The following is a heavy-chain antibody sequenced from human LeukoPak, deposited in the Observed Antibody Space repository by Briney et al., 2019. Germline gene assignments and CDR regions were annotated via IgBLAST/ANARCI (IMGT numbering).Heavy chain of an antibody. CDR2: IKQDGSEK. Sequence: GGSLRLSCAASGFTLSSYWMSWVRQAPGKGLEWVANIKQDGSEKYYVDSVKGRFTISRDNAKNSLYLQMNSLRAEDTAVYYCARDHYYGSAGIDYWGQGTLVTVSP. CDR1: GFTLSSYW. J-gene: IGHJ4*02. CDR3: ARDHYYGSAGIDY. V-gene: IGHV3-7*01. D-gene: IGHD3-10*01.